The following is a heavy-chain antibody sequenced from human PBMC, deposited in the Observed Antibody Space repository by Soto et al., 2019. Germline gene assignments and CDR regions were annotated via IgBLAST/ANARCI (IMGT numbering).Heavy chain of an antibody. Sequence: QMQLVQSGAEVKKTGSSVKVSCKASGYTFPQHYLHWVRQAPGQALEWMGWITPFNGDVNYAQKFQEIANITRDRSLNTAYMEMSSLKSEDTAMYYCATGGAGPAPFTWELPDHWGQGTLVTVSS. V-gene: IGHV1-45*02. CDR2: ITPFNGDV. D-gene: IGHD1-26*01. CDR1: GYTFPQHY. J-gene: IGHJ4*02. CDR3: ATGGAGPAPFTWELPDH.